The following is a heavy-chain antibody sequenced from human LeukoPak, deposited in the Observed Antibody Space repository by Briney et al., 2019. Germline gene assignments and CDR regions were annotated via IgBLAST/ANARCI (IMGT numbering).Heavy chain of an antibody. J-gene: IGHJ4*02. CDR3: ARDIATVVHQE. D-gene: IGHD2-2*01. V-gene: IGHV1-18*01. CDR2: ISGYSGNT. CDR1: GYTFTSYG. Sequence: ASVKVSCKASGYTFTSYGFSWVRQAPGQGLEWMGWISGYSGNTNYVQKFQGRVTMATDTSTSTVYMELRSLRPDDTAVYYCARDIATVVHQEWGQGTLVTVSS.